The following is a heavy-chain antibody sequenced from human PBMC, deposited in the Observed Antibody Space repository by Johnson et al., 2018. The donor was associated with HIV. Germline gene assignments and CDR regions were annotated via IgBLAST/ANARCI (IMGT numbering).Heavy chain of an antibody. D-gene: IGHD6-6*01. Sequence: QVLLVESGGGMVQPGRSLRLSCAASGFTFSSYAMHWVRQAPGKGLEWVAVISYDGSNKYYADSVKGRFTISRDNSKKTLYLQMNSLRAEDTAVYYCARDRIRSSHAFDIWCQGTMVTVSS. CDR1: GFTFSSYA. CDR3: ARDRIRSSHAFDI. CDR2: ISYDGSNK. J-gene: IGHJ3*02. V-gene: IGHV3-30*04.